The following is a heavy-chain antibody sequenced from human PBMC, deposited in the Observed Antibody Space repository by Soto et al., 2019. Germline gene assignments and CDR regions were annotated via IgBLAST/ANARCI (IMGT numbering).Heavy chain of an antibody. J-gene: IGHJ4*02. CDR1: GFTFISYW. D-gene: IGHD6-13*01. CDR3: AREIYSSSWYLPANTNDD. CDR2: INSDGSST. Sequence: GGSLRLSCAASGFTFISYWMHWVRQAPGKGLVWVSRINSDGSSTSYADSVKGRFTISRDNAKNTLYLQMNSLRAEDTAVYYCAREIYSSSWYLPANTNDDWGQGTLVTVSS. V-gene: IGHV3-74*01.